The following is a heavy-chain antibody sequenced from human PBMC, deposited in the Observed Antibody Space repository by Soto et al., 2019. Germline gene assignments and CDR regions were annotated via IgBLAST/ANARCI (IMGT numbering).Heavy chain of an antibody. D-gene: IGHD3-9*01. J-gene: IGHJ4*02. Sequence: GGSLRLSCAASGFTFSTYAMSWVRQAPGKGLEWVSAISGSGGSTYYADSAKGRFTISRDNSKNTLYLQMNSLRAEDTAVYYCAKQSSVDILTGYDSWGQGTLVTVSS. CDR3: AKQSSVDILTGYDS. CDR1: GFTFSTYA. CDR2: ISGSGGST. V-gene: IGHV3-23*01.